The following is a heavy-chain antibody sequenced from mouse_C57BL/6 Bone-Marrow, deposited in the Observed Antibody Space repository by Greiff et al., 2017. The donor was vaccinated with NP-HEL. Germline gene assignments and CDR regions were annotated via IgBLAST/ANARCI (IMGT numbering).Heavy chain of an antibody. CDR2: INPSSGYT. D-gene: IGHD2-1*01. Sequence: VQLQQSGAELAKPGASVKLSCKASGYTFTSYWMHWVKQRPGQGLEWIGYINPSSGYTKYNQKFKDKATLTADKSSSAAYMQLSRLTYEDSAVYYCASIYYGNYDDYWGQGTTLTVSS. J-gene: IGHJ2*01. V-gene: IGHV1-7*01. CDR3: ASIYYGNYDDY. CDR1: GYTFTSYW.